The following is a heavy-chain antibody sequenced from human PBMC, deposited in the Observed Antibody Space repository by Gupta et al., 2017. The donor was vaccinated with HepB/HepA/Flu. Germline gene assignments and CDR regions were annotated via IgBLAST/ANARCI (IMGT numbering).Heavy chain of an antibody. CDR2: ISGSGRSI. CDR3: ARASGGWNLPYYLDY. D-gene: IGHD1-7*01. J-gene: IGHJ4*02. CDR1: EFTFSDYY. Sequence: QVQLVESGGGLVKPGGSLRLSCAASEFTFSDYYMNWIPQAPGKGLEWVSCISGSGRSIFYADSVKGRFTISRDNAKNSLYLEMNTLRAEDTAVYYCARASGGWNLPYYLDYWGQGALVTVSS. V-gene: IGHV3-11*01.